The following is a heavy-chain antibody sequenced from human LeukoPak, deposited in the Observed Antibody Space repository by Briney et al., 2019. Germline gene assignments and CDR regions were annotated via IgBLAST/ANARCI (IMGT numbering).Heavy chain of an antibody. D-gene: IGHD3-10*01. Sequence: SETLSLTCTVSGGSISSSSYYWGWIRQPPGKGLEWIGRIYYSGSTYYNPSLKSRVTISVDTSKNQFSLKLSSVTAADTAVYYCAVMGAITMVRGVIITTDYWGQGTLVTVSS. V-gene: IGHV4-39*01. CDR2: IYYSGST. J-gene: IGHJ4*02. CDR1: GGSISSSSYY. CDR3: AVMGAITMVRGVIITTDY.